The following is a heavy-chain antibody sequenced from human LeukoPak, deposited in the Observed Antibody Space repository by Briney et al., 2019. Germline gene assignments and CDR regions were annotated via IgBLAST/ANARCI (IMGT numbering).Heavy chain of an antibody. CDR1: GFTVSSNY. D-gene: IGHD3-22*01. Sequence: GGSLRLSCAASGFTVSSNYMSWVRQAPGKGLEWVSDISGSGGSTYYADSVKGRFTISRDNSKNTLYLQMNSLRAEDTAVYYCAKRLVVTTRADYWGQGTLVTVSS. J-gene: IGHJ4*02. V-gene: IGHV3-23*01. CDR3: AKRLVVTTRADY. CDR2: ISGSGGST.